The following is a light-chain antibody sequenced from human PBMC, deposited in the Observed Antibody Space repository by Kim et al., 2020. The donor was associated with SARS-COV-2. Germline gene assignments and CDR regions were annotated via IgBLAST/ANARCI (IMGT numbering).Light chain of an antibody. Sequence: APGERATLSCRASQSVSSSYLAWYQQKPGQAPRHLIYGASSRAAGIPDRFSGGGSGTDFTLTVSRLEPEDFAVYYCQQYGSSPWTFGQGAKVDIK. V-gene: IGKV3-20*01. CDR1: QSVSSSY. CDR2: GAS. CDR3: QQYGSSPWT. J-gene: IGKJ1*01.